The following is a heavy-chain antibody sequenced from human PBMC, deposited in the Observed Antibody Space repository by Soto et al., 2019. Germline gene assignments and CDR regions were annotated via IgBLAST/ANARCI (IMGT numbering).Heavy chain of an antibody. CDR2: INAGNGNT. CDR3: ARETYSGYVISDS. Sequence: ASVKVSCKASGYTFTGYAMHWVRQSPGQRLEWMGWINAGNGNTKYSQKFQGRVTITRDTSASTAYMELSSLRSEDTAVYYCARETYSGYVISDSWGQGTLVTVSS. CDR1: GYTFTGYA. D-gene: IGHD5-12*01. J-gene: IGHJ4*02. V-gene: IGHV1-3*01.